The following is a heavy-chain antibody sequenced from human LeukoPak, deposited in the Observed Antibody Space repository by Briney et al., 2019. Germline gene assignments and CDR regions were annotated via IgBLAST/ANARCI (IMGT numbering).Heavy chain of an antibody. D-gene: IGHD3-3*01. CDR1: GGSISSGGYY. Sequence: LSLTCPVSGGSISSGGYYWSWIRQHPGKGLEWIGYIYYSGSTYYNPSLKSRVTISVDTSKNQFSLKLSSVTAADTAVYYCARANYDFWSGYLLTPNYFDYWGQGTLVTVSS. CDR3: ARANYDFWSGYLLTPNYFDY. J-gene: IGHJ4*02. CDR2: IYYSGST. V-gene: IGHV4-31*03.